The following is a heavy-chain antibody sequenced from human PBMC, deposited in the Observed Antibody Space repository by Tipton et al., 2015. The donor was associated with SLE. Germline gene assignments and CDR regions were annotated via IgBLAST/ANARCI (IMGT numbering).Heavy chain of an antibody. CDR3: ARPLEEIWSGYLRLDF. J-gene: IGHJ4*02. CDR2: ISYEGSTK. D-gene: IGHD3-3*01. V-gene: IGHV3-30-3*01. CDR1: GFPFGNYA. Sequence: SLRLSCAVSGFPFGNYAFHWVRQAPGKGLEWVAVISYEGSTKYYADSVQGRFSISRDNSRNTLYLQMNSLRADDTAIYYCARPLEEIWSGYLRLDFWGQGTLVTVSS.